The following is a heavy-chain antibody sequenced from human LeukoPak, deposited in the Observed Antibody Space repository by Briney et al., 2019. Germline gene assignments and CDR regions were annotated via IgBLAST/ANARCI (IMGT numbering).Heavy chain of an antibody. CDR1: GFTFSSYA. Sequence: GRSLRLSCAASGFTFSSYAMHWVRQAPGKGLEWVAVISYDGSNKYYADSVKGRFTISRDNSKNTLYLQMNSLRAEDTAVYYCAREGYGDYTGDFDYWGQGTLVTVSS. CDR2: ISYDGSNK. D-gene: IGHD4-17*01. J-gene: IGHJ4*02. CDR3: AREGYGDYTGDFDY. V-gene: IGHV3-30-3*01.